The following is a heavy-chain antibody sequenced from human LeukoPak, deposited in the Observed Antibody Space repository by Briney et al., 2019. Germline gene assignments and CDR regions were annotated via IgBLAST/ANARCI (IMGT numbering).Heavy chain of an antibody. J-gene: IGHJ4*02. CDR3: ARQRYNRLRVGPGDY. V-gene: IGHV4-59*08. D-gene: IGHD1-1*01. Sequence: KSSETLSLTCTVSGGSISSYYWSWIRQPPGKGLEWIGYIYYSGSTNYNPSLKSRVTISVDTSKNQFSLKLSSVTAADTAVYYCARQRYNRLRVGPGDYWGQGTLVTVSS. CDR2: IYYSGST. CDR1: GGSISSYY.